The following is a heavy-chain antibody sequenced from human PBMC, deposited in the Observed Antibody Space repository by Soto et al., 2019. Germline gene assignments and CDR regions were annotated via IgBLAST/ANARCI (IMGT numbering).Heavy chain of an antibody. CDR3: ARDRRDDIVVVPAALYYYYGMDV. V-gene: IGHV1-18*04. CDR2: ISAYNGNT. D-gene: IGHD2-2*01. Sequence: QVQLVQSGAEVKKPGASVKVSCKASGYTFTSYGISWVRQAPGQGLEWMGWISAYNGNTDYAQKIQGRVTMTTDTSTSTAYMELRSLRSDDTAVYYCARDRRDDIVVVPAALYYYYGMDVWGQGTTVTVSS. CDR1: GYTFTSYG. J-gene: IGHJ6*02.